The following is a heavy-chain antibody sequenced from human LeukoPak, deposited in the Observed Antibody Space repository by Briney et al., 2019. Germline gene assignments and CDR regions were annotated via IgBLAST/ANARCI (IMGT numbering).Heavy chain of an antibody. J-gene: IGHJ3*02. D-gene: IGHD2-15*01. Sequence: SPTLLPTFSISVDSVSTNTGAWNWIRQSPSRGLEWVGRTYYMSQWHNEYAVSVKSRINVTPDTSKNQLSLQLNSVTLEDTAAYYCARGGSFAFDIWGQGTMVTVSA. CDR1: VDSVSTNTGA. CDR3: ARGGSFAFDI. CDR2: TYYMSQWHN. V-gene: IGHV6-1*01.